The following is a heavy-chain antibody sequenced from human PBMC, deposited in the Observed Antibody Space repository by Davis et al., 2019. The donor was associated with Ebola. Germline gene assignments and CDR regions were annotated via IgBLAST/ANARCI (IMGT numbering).Heavy chain of an antibody. Sequence: GESLKISCKGSGYSFTSYWIGWVRQMPGKGLEWMGIIYPGDSDTRYSPSFQGQVTISADKSISTAYLQWSSLKASDTAMYYCATSNMGQQLAFLHYGMDVWGQGTTVTVSS. V-gene: IGHV5-51*01. CDR1: GYSFTSYW. CDR2: IYPGDSDT. D-gene: IGHD6-13*01. CDR3: ATSNMGQQLAFLHYGMDV. J-gene: IGHJ6*02.